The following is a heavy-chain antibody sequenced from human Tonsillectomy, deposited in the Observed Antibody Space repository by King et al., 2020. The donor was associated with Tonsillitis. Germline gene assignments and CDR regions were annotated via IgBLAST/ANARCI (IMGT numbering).Heavy chain of an antibody. Sequence: VQLVESGGGVVQPGRSLRLFCAASGFTFCNYGMHWVRQAPGKGLEWVAVISYDGSNKYYVDSVKGRFTISRDNSKNTLYLQMNSLRAEDTAFYYCAKDHDYDILTGPSDYWGQGTLVTVSS. V-gene: IGHV3-30*18. CDR1: GFTFCNYG. CDR3: AKDHDYDILTGPSDY. J-gene: IGHJ4*02. CDR2: ISYDGSNK. D-gene: IGHD3-9*01.